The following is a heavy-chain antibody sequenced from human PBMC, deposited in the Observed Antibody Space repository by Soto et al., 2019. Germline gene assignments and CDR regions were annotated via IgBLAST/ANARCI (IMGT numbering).Heavy chain of an antibody. V-gene: IGHV3-48*03. D-gene: IGHD5-12*01. J-gene: IGHJ5*02. CDR1: GFTFSSYE. CDR2: ISSSGSTI. Sequence: PGGSLRLSCAASGFTFSSYEMNWVRQAPGKGLEWVSYISSSGSTIYYADSVKGRFTISRDNAKNSLYLQMNSLRAEDTAVYYCARLGIVAPGVCFHPGARGPLIPSSS. CDR3: ARLGIVAPGVCFHP.